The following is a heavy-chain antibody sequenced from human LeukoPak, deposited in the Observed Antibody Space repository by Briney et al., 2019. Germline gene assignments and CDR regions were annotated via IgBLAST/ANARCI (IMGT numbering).Heavy chain of an antibody. CDR3: ARDLSGIQLWLRDAFDI. Sequence: GGSLRLSCAASGFTFSSYWMSWVRQAPGKGLEGVANIKQDGSEKYYVDSVKGRFTISRDNAKNSLYLQMNSLRAEDTAVYYCARDLSGIQLWLRDAFDIWGQGTMVTVSS. V-gene: IGHV3-7*01. J-gene: IGHJ3*02. CDR1: GFTFSSYW. D-gene: IGHD5-18*01. CDR2: IKQDGSEK.